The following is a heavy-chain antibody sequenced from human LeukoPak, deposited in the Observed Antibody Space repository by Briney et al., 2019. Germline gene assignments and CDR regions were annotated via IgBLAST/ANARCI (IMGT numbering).Heavy chain of an antibody. J-gene: IGHJ4*02. Sequence: GGSLRLSCAASGFTFSSYEMNWVRQAPGKWLEWVSYISSSGGTIYYADSVKGRFTISRDSAKNSLYLQMSSLRAEDTAVYYCARGLSGSYIDYWGQGSLVTVSS. V-gene: IGHV3-48*03. CDR2: ISSSGGTI. D-gene: IGHD1-26*01. CDR3: ARGLSGSYIDY. CDR1: GFTFSSYE.